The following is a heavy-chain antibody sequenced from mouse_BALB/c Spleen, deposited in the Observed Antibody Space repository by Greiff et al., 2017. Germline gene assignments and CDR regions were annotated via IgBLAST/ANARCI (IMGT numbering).Heavy chain of an antibody. D-gene: IGHD2-4*01. V-gene: IGHV1-14*01. CDR1: GYTFTSYV. J-gene: IGHJ3*01. Sequence: EVQLQESGPELVKPGASVKMSCKASGYTFTSYVMHWVKQKPGQGLEWIGYINPYNDGTKYNEKFKGKATLTSDKSSSTAYMELSSLTSEDSAVYYCARKERSTMITPAWFAYWGQGTLVTVSA. CDR3: ARKERSTMITPAWFAY. CDR2: INPYNDGT.